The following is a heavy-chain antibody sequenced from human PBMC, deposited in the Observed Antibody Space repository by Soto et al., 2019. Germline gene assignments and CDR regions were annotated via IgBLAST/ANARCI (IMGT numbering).Heavy chain of an antibody. CDR1: GFTFSSYA. V-gene: IGHV3-23*01. CDR3: AKSLWFGEFTFDY. CDR2: ISGSGGSK. D-gene: IGHD3-10*01. J-gene: IGHJ4*02. Sequence: EVQLLESGGGLVQPGGSLRLSCAASGFTFSSYAMSWVRQAPGKGLEWVSAISGSGGSKYYADSVKGRFTISRDNSKNTLYLQMNSLRAEDTAVYYCAKSLWFGEFTFDYWGQGTLVTVSS.